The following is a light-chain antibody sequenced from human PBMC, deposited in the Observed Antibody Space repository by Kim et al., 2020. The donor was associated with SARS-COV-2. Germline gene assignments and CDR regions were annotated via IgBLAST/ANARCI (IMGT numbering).Light chain of an antibody. CDR1: RRDGWSFYP. Sequence: VSWPPGPSITISLTGNRRDGWSFYPGFWVPQDPGKAPKLMIYEVSKRPSGVSNRFSGSKSGNTASLTISGLQAEDEADYYCCSYVVFGGGTQLTVL. V-gene: IGLV2-23*02. CDR2: EVS. CDR3: CSYVV. J-gene: IGLJ2*01.